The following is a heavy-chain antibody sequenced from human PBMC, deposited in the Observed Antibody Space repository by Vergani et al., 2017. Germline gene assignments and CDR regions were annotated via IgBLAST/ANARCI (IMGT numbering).Heavy chain of an antibody. CDR3: AKDXGYGSGTERGYYYYYMDV. V-gene: IGHV3-23*01. J-gene: IGHJ6*03. CDR1: GFTFISYA. D-gene: IGHD3-10*01. CDR2: ISGSGGST. Sequence: EVQLLESGGGLVQPGGSLRLSCAASGFTFISYAMSWVRQAPGKGLEWVSAISGSGGSTYYADSVKGRFTISRDNSKNTLYLQMNSLRAEDTAVYYCAKDXGYGSGTERGYYYYYMDVWGKGTTVTVSS.